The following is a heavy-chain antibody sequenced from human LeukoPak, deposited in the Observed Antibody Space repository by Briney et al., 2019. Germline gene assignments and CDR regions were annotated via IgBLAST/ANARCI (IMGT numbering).Heavy chain of an antibody. Sequence: GASVKVSCKASGYTFTSYGISWVRQAPGQGLEWMGWISAYNGNTNYAQKLQGRVTMTTDTSTNTVSMELRSLRPDDTAIYYCARRLKLGSSASWRWFDPWGQGTLVTVYS. V-gene: IGHV1-18*01. CDR2: ISAYNGNT. CDR1: GYTFTSYG. J-gene: IGHJ5*02. CDR3: ARRLKLGSSASWRWFDP. D-gene: IGHD2-2*01.